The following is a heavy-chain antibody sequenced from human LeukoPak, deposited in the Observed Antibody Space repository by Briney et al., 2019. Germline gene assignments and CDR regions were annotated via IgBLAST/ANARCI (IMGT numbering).Heavy chain of an antibody. CDR1: GFTFSSYW. CDR2: INTDGSST. Sequence: EGSLRLSCAASGFTFSSYWMHWVRQAPGKGLVWVSRINTDGSSTSYADSVKGRFTISRDNAKNTLYLQMNSLRAEDTSVYYCARERSSTQGFDLWGRGTLVTVSS. D-gene: IGHD2-2*01. CDR3: ARERSSTQGFDL. V-gene: IGHV3-74*01. J-gene: IGHJ2*01.